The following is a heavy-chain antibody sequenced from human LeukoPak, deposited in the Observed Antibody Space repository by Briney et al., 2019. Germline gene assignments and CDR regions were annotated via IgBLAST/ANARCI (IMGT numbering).Heavy chain of an antibody. J-gene: IGHJ6*02. CDR1: GDSVSSKRAA. CDR3: ARGRRDYYYGMDV. Sequence: SQTLSLTFAISGDSVSSKRAAWNWTRQSPSRGLEGLGRTYCRSKWSNDYAESVKSRITINADTSKNQFSLQVNSVTPEDTAVYYCARGRRDYYYGMDVWGQGTTVTVSS. CDR2: TYCRSKWSN. V-gene: IGHV6-1*01.